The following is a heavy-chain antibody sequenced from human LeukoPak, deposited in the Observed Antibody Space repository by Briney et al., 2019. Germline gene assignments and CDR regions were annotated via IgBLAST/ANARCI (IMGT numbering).Heavy chain of an antibody. CDR2: IYPDKSDD. J-gene: IGHJ4*02. Sequence: GESLKISCKGFGYNFATYWIGWVRQRPGKGPEWMGIIYPDKSDDRYSASFQGQVTILADKSINTAYLQWSSLKASDTAIYYCATGTDCGGNSCFSFDSWGQGTLVTVSS. CDR1: GYNFATYW. CDR3: ATGTDCGGNSCFSFDS. D-gene: IGHD2-21*01. V-gene: IGHV5-51*01.